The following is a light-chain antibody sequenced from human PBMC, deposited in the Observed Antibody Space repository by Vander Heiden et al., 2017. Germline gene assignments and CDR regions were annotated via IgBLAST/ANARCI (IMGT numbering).Light chain of an antibody. V-gene: IGKV3-11*01. J-gene: IGKJ3*01. CDR3: QQCSNWPLT. CDR2: DAS. Sequence: EIVLTQSPATLSLSPGERATLSCRASQSVNNYLAWFQHKPGQTPRLLIYDASNRATGVPARFSSSGSGTDFTLTISSLEPEDFAVYYCQQCSNWPLTFGPGTKVDIK. CDR1: QSVNNY.